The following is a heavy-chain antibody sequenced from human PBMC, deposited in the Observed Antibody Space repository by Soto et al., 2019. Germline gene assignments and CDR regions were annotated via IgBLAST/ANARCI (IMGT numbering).Heavy chain of an antibody. CDR3: ARDHTAFGRGNSDYDRRDY. V-gene: IGHV1-2*02. J-gene: IGHJ4*02. Sequence: ASVKVSCKTSGYNFMDFYIHWVRQAPGQGLEWVGWINPRSGGTTYAQKFQGRVSMTRDTSISTAYMDLNRLKSDDTAVYYCARDHTAFGRGNSDYDRRDYWGQGTLVTVSS. CDR1: GYNFMDFY. D-gene: IGHD5-12*01. CDR2: INPRSGGT.